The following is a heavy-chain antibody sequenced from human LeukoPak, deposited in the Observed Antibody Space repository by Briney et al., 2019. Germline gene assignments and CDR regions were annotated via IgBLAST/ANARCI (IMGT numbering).Heavy chain of an antibody. Sequence: PSETLSLTCTVSGGSISSYYWSWIRQPPGKGLEWIGYIYYSGSTNYNPSLKSRVTISVDTSKNQFSLKLSSVTAADTAMYYCASYSDSTYYYYYGMDVWGQGTTVTVSS. J-gene: IGHJ6*02. CDR3: ASYSDSTYYYYYGMDV. D-gene: IGHD2-2*01. CDR2: IYYSGST. V-gene: IGHV4-59*08. CDR1: GGSISSYY.